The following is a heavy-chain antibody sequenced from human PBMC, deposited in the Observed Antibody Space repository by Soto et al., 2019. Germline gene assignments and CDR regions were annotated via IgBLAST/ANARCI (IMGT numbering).Heavy chain of an antibody. Sequence: GESLKISCNGSGYSFTIYCIGLVLQMPGKGLDWMWIIYPGDSDTRYSPSFQGQVTISADKSISTAYLQWSSLKASDTAMYYCARDSPYCSGGSCYSGVYYYYGMDVWGQGTTVTVSS. CDR1: GYSFTIYC. V-gene: IGHV5-51*01. J-gene: IGHJ6*02. CDR3: ARDSPYCSGGSCYSGVYYYYGMDV. D-gene: IGHD2-15*01. CDR2: IYPGDSDT.